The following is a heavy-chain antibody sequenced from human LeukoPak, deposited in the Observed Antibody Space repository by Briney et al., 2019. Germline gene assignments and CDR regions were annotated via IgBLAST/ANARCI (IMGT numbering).Heavy chain of an antibody. Sequence: GGSLRLSCAAFGFTFSSYSMNWVRQAPGKGLEWVSSISSSSSYIYYADSVKGRFTISRDNAKNSLYLQMNSLRAEDTAVYYCAREVEGQYYYYMDVWGKGTTVTVSS. CDR3: AREVEGQYYYYMDV. J-gene: IGHJ6*03. V-gene: IGHV3-21*01. CDR1: GFTFSSYS. CDR2: ISSSSSYI.